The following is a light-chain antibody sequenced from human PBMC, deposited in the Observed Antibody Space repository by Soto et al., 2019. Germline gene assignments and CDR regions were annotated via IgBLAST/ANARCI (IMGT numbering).Light chain of an antibody. J-gene: IGKJ1*01. CDR1: QSVSSN. V-gene: IGKV3-15*01. CDR2: GAS. Sequence: EIVMTQSPATLSVSPGERATLSCRASQSVSSNLAWYQQKPGQAPRLLIYGASTRATGIPARFSGSGSGTEFTPTISSLQSEDFAVYYWQQYNNWPPWTFGQGTKVEI. CDR3: QQYNNWPPWT.